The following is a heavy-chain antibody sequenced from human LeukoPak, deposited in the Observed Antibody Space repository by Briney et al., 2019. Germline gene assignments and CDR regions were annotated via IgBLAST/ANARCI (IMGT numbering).Heavy chain of an antibody. CDR3: AILRGTVTASDY. Sequence: PGGSLRLSCAASGFTFSSYWMHWVRQAPGKGLVWVSHINNDGSSTTYADSVEGRFATSRDNAKNTLYLQMNSLRVEDTAVYYCAILRGTVTASDYWGQGTLVTVS. CDR2: INNDGSST. CDR1: GFTFSSYW. V-gene: IGHV3-74*01. D-gene: IGHD4-11*01. J-gene: IGHJ4*02.